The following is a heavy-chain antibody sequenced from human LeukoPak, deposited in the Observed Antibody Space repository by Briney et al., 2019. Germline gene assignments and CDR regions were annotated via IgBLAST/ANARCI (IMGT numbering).Heavy chain of an antibody. CDR3: ALSPYYYDSSGYPA. V-gene: IGHV4-38-2*02. CDR1: GYSISSGYF. D-gene: IGHD3-22*01. J-gene: IGHJ5*02. CDR2: FYHSGST. Sequence: SETLSLTCTVSGYSISSGYFWGWIRQPPGKGLEWIGSFYHSGSTNYNPSLKSRVTISVDTSKNQFSLKLSSVTAADTAVYYCALSPYYYDSSGYPAWGQGTLVTVSS.